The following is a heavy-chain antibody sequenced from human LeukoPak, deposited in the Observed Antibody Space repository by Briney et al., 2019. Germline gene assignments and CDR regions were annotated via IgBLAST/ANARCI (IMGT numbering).Heavy chain of an antibody. CDR3: AKGVGYCSGGSCQQFDY. V-gene: IGHV3-23*01. J-gene: IGHJ4*02. CDR2: ISGSGGST. D-gene: IGHD2-15*01. CDR1: GFTFSSYG. Sequence: GGSLRLSCAASGFTFSSYGMSWVRQAPGKGLEWVSTISGSGGSTYYADSVRGRFTISRDNSKNTLYLQMNSLRAEDTAVYYCAKGVGYCSGGSCQQFDYWGQGTLVTVSS.